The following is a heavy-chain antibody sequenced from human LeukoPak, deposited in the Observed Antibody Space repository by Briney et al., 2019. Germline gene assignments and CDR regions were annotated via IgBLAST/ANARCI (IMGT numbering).Heavy chain of an antibody. CDR3: ASWDTAMVPFDY. Sequence: GGSLRLSCAASGFTFSGYAMSWVRQAPGKGLEWVSAISGSGGSTYYADSVKGRFTISRDNSKNTLYPQMNSLRAEDTAVYYCASWDTAMVPFDYWGQGTLVTVSS. V-gene: IGHV3-23*01. J-gene: IGHJ4*02. CDR2: ISGSGGST. D-gene: IGHD5-18*01. CDR1: GFTFSGYA.